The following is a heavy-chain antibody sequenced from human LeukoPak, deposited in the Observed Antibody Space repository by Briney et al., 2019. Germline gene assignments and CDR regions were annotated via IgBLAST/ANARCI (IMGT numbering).Heavy chain of an antibody. V-gene: IGHV4-59*01. CDR2: IYYSGST. CDR3: ARVITIIRGLDP. J-gene: IGHJ5*02. CDR1: GGSISSYY. Sequence: PSETLSLTCTVSGGSISSYYWSWIRQPPGKGLEWIGYIYYSGSTNYNPSLQSRVTISVDMSKNQFSLKLTSVTAADTAVYYCARVITIIRGLDPWGQGTLVTVSS. D-gene: IGHD3-10*01.